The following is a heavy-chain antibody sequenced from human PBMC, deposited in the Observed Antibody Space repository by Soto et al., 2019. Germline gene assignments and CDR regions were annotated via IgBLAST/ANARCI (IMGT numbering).Heavy chain of an antibody. D-gene: IGHD5-12*01. CDR2: ISSSSSTI. J-gene: IGHJ4*02. CDR3: ARDRATLVAAFDY. CDR1: GFTFSSYS. Sequence: EVQLVESGGGLVQPGGSLRLSCAASGFTFSSYSMNWVRQAPGKGLEWVSYISSSSSTIYYADSVKGRFTISRDNAKNSLYLQMTSLRAEDTAVYYCARDRATLVAAFDYWGQGTLVTVSS. V-gene: IGHV3-48*01.